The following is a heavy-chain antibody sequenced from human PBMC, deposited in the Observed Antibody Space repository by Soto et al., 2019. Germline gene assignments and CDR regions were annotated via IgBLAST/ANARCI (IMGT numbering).Heavy chain of an antibody. J-gene: IGHJ3*02. V-gene: IGHV1-2*04. CDR2: INPNSGGT. CDR1: GYTFTGYY. CDR3: ARAVGLLWFGELEAFDI. D-gene: IGHD3-10*01. Sequence: QVQLVQSGAEVKKPGASVKVSCKASGYTFTGYYMHWVRQAPGQGLEWMGWINPNSGGTNYAQKFQGWVTMTRDTSISTAYMELSRLRSDDTAVYYCARAVGLLWFGELEAFDIWGQGTMVTVSS.